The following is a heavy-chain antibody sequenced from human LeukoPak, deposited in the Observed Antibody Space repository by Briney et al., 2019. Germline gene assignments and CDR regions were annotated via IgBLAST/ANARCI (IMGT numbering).Heavy chain of an antibody. J-gene: IGHJ5*02. D-gene: IGHD3-10*01. Sequence: SETLSLTCAVSGGSISSGGYSWSWIRQPPGKGLEWIGYIYHSGSTYYNPSLKSRVTISVDRSKNQFSLKLSSVTAADTAVYYCASVNYYGSGSYYPVFDPWGQGTLVTVSS. V-gene: IGHV4-30-2*01. CDR2: IYHSGST. CDR1: GGSISSGGYS. CDR3: ASVNYYGSGSYYPVFDP.